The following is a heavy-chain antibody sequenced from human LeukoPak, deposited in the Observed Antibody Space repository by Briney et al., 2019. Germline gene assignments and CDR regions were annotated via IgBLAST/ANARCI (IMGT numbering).Heavy chain of an antibody. J-gene: IGHJ4*02. CDR3: AKGYSSGWYAFDS. Sequence: PGGSLRLSCAASGFTFSRYPMIWVRHAPGKGLEWVSTLSSGGGGTYYADSVRGRFTISRDDSKNTLYLEMFSLTAEDTARYYCAKGYSSGWYAFDSWGQGTLVTVSS. V-gene: IGHV3-23*01. D-gene: IGHD6-19*01. CDR2: LSSGGGGT. CDR1: GFTFSRYP.